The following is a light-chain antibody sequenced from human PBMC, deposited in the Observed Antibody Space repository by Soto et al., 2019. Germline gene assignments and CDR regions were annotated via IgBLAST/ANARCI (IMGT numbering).Light chain of an antibody. CDR1: QSVSSN. Sequence: EVVMTQSPATLSLSPGERATLSCRASQSVSSNIVWDQQQPGHAPRLLIYDSSTRATVIPARFSGSGCGVEFPITISSLQSDVSALYCCQQCNNWPYTFGHWTKLEIK. CDR2: DSS. V-gene: IGKV3-15*01. CDR3: QQCNNWPYT. J-gene: IGKJ2*01.